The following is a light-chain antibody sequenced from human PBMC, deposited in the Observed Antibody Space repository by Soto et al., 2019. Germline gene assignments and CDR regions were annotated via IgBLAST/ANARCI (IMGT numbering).Light chain of an antibody. V-gene: IGKV3-15*01. CDR2: GAS. Sequence: ETVMTQSPATLSVSPGERATLSCGASQSVSTNLAWYQQKPGQVPRLLIYGASTRASDIPARFSGSGSGTAFTLPISSLQSEDFAVYYCQQYNEWPLTFGGGTKVEIE. J-gene: IGKJ4*01. CDR3: QQYNEWPLT. CDR1: QSVSTN.